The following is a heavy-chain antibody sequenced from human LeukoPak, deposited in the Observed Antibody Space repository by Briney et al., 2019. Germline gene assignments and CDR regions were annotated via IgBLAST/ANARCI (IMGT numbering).Heavy chain of an antibody. Sequence: SVKVSCKASGGTFSSYAISWVRQAPGQGLEWMGGIIPIFGTANYAQKFQGRVTITADKSTSTAYMELSRLRSEDTAVYYCARGGYDMLTGYYKIFDSWGQGTLVTVSS. CDR1: GGTFSSYA. CDR2: IIPIFGTA. D-gene: IGHD3-9*01. V-gene: IGHV1-69*06. CDR3: ARGGYDMLTGYYKIFDS. J-gene: IGHJ4*02.